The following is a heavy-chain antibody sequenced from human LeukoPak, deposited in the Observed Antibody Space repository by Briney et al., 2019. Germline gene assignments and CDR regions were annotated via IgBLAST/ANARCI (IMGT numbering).Heavy chain of an antibody. CDR1: GFTFSSYG. CDR3: AKGEPYSSSWYVY. Sequence: GRSLRLSCAASGFTFSSYGMHWVRQAPGKGLEWVSAISGSGGSTYYADSVKGRFTISRDNSKNTLYLQMNSLRAEDTAVYYCAKGEPYSSSWYVYWGQGTLVTVSS. D-gene: IGHD6-13*01. V-gene: IGHV3-23*01. J-gene: IGHJ4*02. CDR2: ISGSGGST.